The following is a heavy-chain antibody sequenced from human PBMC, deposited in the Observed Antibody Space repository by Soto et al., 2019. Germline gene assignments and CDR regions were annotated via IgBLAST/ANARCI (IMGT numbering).Heavy chain of an antibody. J-gene: IGHJ4*01. V-gene: IGHV1-24*01. D-gene: IGHD3-10*01. CDR3: ATDRPLYGSGSYY. Sequence: ASVKVSCKVSGYTLTELSMHWVRQAPGKGLEWMGSFDPEDGETIYAQKFQGRVTMTEXTSXDXXXMXLSSLRSEDTAVYYCATDRPLYGSGSYYWG. CDR1: GYTLTELS. CDR2: FDPEDGET.